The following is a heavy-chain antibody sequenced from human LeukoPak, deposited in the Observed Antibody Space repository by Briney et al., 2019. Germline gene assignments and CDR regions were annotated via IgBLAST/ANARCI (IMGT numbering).Heavy chain of an antibody. CDR1: GFTFSSYE. D-gene: IGHD5-18*01. CDR3: AREFKSGYGMWA. J-gene: IGHJ5*02. V-gene: IGHV3-21*01. Sequence: GGSLRLSCAASGFTFSSYEMNWVRQAPGKGLEWVSSITSSSDYIYYADSVKGRFTISRDNAENSLHLQMNSLRADDTAVYYCAREFKSGYGMWAWGQGTLVTVSS. CDR2: ITSSSDYI.